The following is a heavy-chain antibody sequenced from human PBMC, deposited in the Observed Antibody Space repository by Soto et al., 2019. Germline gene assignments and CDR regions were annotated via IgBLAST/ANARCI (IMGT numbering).Heavy chain of an antibody. J-gene: IGHJ4*02. CDR1: GFTFSSYG. Sequence: GGSLRLSCAASGFTFSSYGMHWVRQAPGKGLEWVAVISYDGSNKYYADSVKGRFTISRDNSKNTLYLQMNSLRAEDTAVYYCANRAAAAASGDYWGQGTLVTVSS. V-gene: IGHV3-30*18. D-gene: IGHD6-13*01. CDR2: ISYDGSNK. CDR3: ANRAAAAASGDY.